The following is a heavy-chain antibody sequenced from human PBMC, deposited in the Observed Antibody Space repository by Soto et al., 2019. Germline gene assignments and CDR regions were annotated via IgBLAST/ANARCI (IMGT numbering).Heavy chain of an antibody. CDR3: ARLEGLATVSYYVDY. Sequence: PSETLSLTCSVSGDSINSVNYYWGWIRQPPGKGLEWIGSIYYRGNTYYNPSLKTRVTISLDKSKSQFSLKLNSVTAADSAVYFCARLEGLATVSYYVDYWGQGTLVTVSS. D-gene: IGHD3-9*01. CDR2: IYYRGNT. J-gene: IGHJ4*02. CDR1: GDSINSVNYY. V-gene: IGHV4-39*01.